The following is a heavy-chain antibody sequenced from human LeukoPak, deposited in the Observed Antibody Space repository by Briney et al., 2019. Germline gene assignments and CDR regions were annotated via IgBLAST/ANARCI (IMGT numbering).Heavy chain of an antibody. CDR2: ISGSGGST. V-gene: IGHV3-23*01. D-gene: IGHD2-2*02. CDR3: ACTSCYTGYYYYYYMDV. J-gene: IGHJ6*03. Sequence: PGGSLRLSCAASGFTFSNYAMSWVRQAPGKGLEWVSAISGSGGSTYYADSVKGRFTISRDNSKNTLYLQMNSLRAEDTAVYYCACTSCYTGYYYYYYMDVWGKGTTVTVSS. CDR1: GFTFSNYA.